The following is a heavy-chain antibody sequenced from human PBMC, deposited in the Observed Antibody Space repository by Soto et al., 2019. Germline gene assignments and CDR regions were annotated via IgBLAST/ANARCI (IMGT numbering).Heavy chain of an antibody. V-gene: IGHV2-5*02. CDR2: IYWDNDK. CDR1: GFSLSTHGVG. J-gene: IGHJ3*01. D-gene: IGHD3-16*02. CDR3: AHHVITYGGVIGDDDFDV. Sequence: QITLKESGPTLVEPTQTLTLTCTFSGFSLSTHGVGVGWIRQPPGKALEWLAVIYWDNDKRYSPSLQTRLTITKATANNLVFLIMTNMDPVNTATYCCAHHVITYGGVIGDDDFDVCGQETMVAVS.